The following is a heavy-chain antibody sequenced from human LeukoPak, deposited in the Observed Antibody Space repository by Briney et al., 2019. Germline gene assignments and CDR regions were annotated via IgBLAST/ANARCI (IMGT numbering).Heavy chain of an antibody. Sequence: GRSLRLSCAASGFTFSSYGMHWVRQAPGKGLEWVAVISYDGSNKYYADSVKGRFTISRDNSKNTLYLQMNSQRAEDTAVYYCAKDLDSSGWYRGYYYCGMDVWGQGTTVTVSS. D-gene: IGHD6-19*01. CDR1: GFTFSSYG. V-gene: IGHV3-30*18. CDR2: ISYDGSNK. J-gene: IGHJ6*02. CDR3: AKDLDSSGWYRGYYYCGMDV.